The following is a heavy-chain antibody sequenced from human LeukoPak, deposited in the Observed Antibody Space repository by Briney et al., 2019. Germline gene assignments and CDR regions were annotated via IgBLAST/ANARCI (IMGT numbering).Heavy chain of an antibody. Sequence: SETLSLTCTVSGGSIRSYYWSWIRQPPGKGLEWIGYIYYSGSTNYNPSLKSRVTISVDTSKNQFSLKLSSVTAADTAVYYCARDRSGYSHEYWGQGTLVTVSS. CDR2: IYYSGST. J-gene: IGHJ4*02. D-gene: IGHD5-12*01. V-gene: IGHV4-59*01. CDR3: ARDRSGYSHEY. CDR1: GGSIRSYY.